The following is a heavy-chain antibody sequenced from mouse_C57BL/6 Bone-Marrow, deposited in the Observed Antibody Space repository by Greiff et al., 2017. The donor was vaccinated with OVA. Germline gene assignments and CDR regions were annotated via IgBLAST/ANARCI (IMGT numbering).Heavy chain of an antibody. CDR1: GFTFSDYY. D-gene: IGHD4-1*01. CDR2: ISNGGGST. Sequence: EVKVVESGGGLVQPGGSLKLSCAASGFTFSDYYMYWVRQTPEKRLEWVAYISNGGGSTYYPDTVKGRFTISRDNAKNTLYLQMSRLKSEDTAMYYCARRDWEDWGQGTLVTVSA. CDR3: ARRDWED. V-gene: IGHV5-12*01. J-gene: IGHJ3*01.